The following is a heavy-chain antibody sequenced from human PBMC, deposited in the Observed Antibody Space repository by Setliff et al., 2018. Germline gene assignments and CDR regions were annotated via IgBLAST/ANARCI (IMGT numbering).Heavy chain of an antibody. CDR2: INPHGSEK. CDR1: GLSYTNDW. V-gene: IGHV3-7*01. Sequence: PGGSLRLSCTAPGLSYTNDWVSWVRQAPGKGLEWLARINPHGSEKYYADSVKGRFTISRDNAKNTLYLQMNSLTTEDTAVYYCAKPTQGQLALGAWGQGTLVTVSS. J-gene: IGHJ5*02. D-gene: IGHD1-1*01. CDR3: AKPTQGQLALGA.